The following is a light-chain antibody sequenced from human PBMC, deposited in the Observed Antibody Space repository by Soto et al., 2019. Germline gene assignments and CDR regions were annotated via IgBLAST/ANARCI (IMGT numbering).Light chain of an antibody. V-gene: IGKV3-20*01. Sequence: EIVLTQSPGTLSLSPGERATLSCRASQSVSSTYLVWYQQKPGPAPRLLIYGASSRATGIPDRFSGSGSGTDFPLTISRLEPEDFAVYYCQQYGSSPPYTFGQGTKLEIK. J-gene: IGKJ2*01. CDR2: GAS. CDR3: QQYGSSPPYT. CDR1: QSVSSTY.